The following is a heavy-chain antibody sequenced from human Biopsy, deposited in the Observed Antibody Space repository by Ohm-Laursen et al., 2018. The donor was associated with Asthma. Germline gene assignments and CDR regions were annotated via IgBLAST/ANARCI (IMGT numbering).Heavy chain of an antibody. CDR1: GFTFSSFG. CDR2: ISYDGSDK. D-gene: IGHD4-17*01. J-gene: IGHJ1*01. Sequence: SLRLSCSASGFTFSSFGIHWVRQAPGKGLEWVAVISYDGSDKYYADSVKGRFTISRDNSKNTLYLQMNSLRAEDAAVYYCAKGHGDYVFPYFQHWGQGTLVTVSS. CDR3: AKGHGDYVFPYFQH. V-gene: IGHV3-30*18.